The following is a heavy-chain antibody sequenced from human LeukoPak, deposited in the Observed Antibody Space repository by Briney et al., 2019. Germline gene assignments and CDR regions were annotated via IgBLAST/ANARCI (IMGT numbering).Heavy chain of an antibody. CDR3: ARDLSGSGSYYNFSWFDP. D-gene: IGHD3-10*01. V-gene: IGHV3-21*01. CDR1: GFTFSSYS. Sequence: GGSVRLSCAASGFTFSSYSMNWVRQAPGKGLEWVSSISSSSSYIYYADSVKGRFTISRDNAKNSLYLQMNSLRAEDTAVYYCARDLSGSGSYYNFSWFDPWGQGTLVTVSS. CDR2: ISSSSSYI. J-gene: IGHJ5*02.